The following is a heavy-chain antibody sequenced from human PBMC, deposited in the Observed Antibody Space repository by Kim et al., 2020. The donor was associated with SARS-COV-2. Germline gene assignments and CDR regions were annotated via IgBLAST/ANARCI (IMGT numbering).Heavy chain of an antibody. J-gene: IGHJ5*02. CDR2: IYYSGST. D-gene: IGHD3-9*01. V-gene: IGHV4-59*01. Sequence: SETLSLTCTVSGGSISSYYWSWIRQPPGKGLEWIGYIYYSGSTNYNPSLKSRVTISVDTSKNQFSLKLSSVTAADTAVYYCARDSWRSYDILTGYRNWFDPWGQGTLVTVSS. CDR1: GGSISSYY. CDR3: ARDSWRSYDILTGYRNWFDP.